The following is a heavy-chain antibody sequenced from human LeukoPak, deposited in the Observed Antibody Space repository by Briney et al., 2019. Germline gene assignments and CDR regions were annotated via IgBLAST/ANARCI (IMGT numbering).Heavy chain of an antibody. Sequence: SETLSLTCTVSGGSISSGDYYWSWIRQPPGRGLEWIGYIYYSGSTYYNPSLKSRVTISVDTSKNQFSLKLSSVTAADTAVYYCAREDYSNYVDYWGQGTLVTVSS. V-gene: IGHV4-30-4*08. CDR3: AREDYSNYVDY. CDR1: GGSISSGDYY. CDR2: IYYSGST. J-gene: IGHJ4*02. D-gene: IGHD4-11*01.